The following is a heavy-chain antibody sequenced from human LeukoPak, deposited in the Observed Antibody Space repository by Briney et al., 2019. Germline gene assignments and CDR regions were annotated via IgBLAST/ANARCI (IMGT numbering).Heavy chain of an antibody. Sequence: GGSLRLSCAASGFTFSSYSMNWVRQAPGKGLEWVSYISSSSSTIYYADSVKGRFTISRDSAKNSLYLQMNSLRAEDTAVYYCAKGRYSSGWYGWFDPWGQGTLVTVSS. CDR1: GFTFSSYS. D-gene: IGHD6-19*01. V-gene: IGHV3-48*01. J-gene: IGHJ5*02. CDR3: AKGRYSSGWYGWFDP. CDR2: ISSSSSTI.